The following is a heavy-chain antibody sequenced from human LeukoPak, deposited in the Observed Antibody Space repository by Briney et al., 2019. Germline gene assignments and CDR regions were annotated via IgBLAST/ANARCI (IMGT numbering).Heavy chain of an antibody. CDR2: IYSGGST. CDR1: GFTVSSNY. V-gene: IGHV3-66*01. Sequence: GGSLRLSCAASGFTVSSNYMSWVRQAPGKGLEWVSVIYSGGSTYYADSVKGRFTISRDNSKNTLYLQMNSLRAEDTAVYYCASSIAAARLWYWGQGTLVTVSS. J-gene: IGHJ4*02. CDR3: ASSIAAARLWY. D-gene: IGHD6-13*01.